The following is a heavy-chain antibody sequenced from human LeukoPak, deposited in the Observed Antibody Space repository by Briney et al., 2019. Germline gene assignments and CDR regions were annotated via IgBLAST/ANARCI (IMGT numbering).Heavy chain of an antibody. Sequence: AGGSLRVSCAATGFTVSSNNMSWVRQAPGKGLEWVSIIYSCDSTYYGDSVKGRFTISRDNSKNTLYLQMNSLRAEDTAVYYCATRTTYYRFDYWGQGTLVTVSS. CDR2: IYSCDST. CDR3: ATRTTYYRFDY. CDR1: GFTVSSNN. D-gene: IGHD2/OR15-2a*01. V-gene: IGHV3-66*01. J-gene: IGHJ4*02.